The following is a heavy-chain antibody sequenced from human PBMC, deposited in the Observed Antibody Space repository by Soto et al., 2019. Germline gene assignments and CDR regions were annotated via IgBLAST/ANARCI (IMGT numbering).Heavy chain of an antibody. D-gene: IGHD2-15*01. V-gene: IGHV1-69*01. CDR3: ARGAIVAVPAALSSYHDYTNYRFDS. J-gene: IGHJ4*02. Sequence: QVQLAQSGAEMTKPGSSVKVSCRASGGSFSDFAFSWVRQAPGQGLEWMGGIIPMFAATKYAQRLQDRVTITAAESTNTVYLALNSLTSEDTAIYYCARGAIVAVPAALSSYHDYTNYRFDSWCQGTLVTVSS. CDR1: GGSFSDFA. CDR2: IIPMFAAT.